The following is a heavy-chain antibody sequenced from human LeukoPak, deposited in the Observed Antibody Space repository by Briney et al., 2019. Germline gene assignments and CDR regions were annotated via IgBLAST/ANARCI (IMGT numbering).Heavy chain of an antibody. J-gene: IGHJ4*02. Sequence: SETLSLTCTVPGGSISSGDYYWSWIRQPPGKGLEWIGYIYYSGSTYYNPSLKSRVTISVDTSKNQFSLKLSSVTAADTAVYYCARAVSNLGYFDYWGQGTLVTVSS. CDR3: ARAVSNLGYFDY. V-gene: IGHV4-30-4*08. D-gene: IGHD3-16*01. CDR1: GGSISSGDYY. CDR2: IYYSGST.